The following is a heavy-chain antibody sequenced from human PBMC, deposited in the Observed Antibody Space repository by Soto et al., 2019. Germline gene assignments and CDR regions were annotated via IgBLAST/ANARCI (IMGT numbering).Heavy chain of an antibody. D-gene: IGHD2-2*02. CDR1: GFTFSSYS. Sequence: EGSLRLSCAASGFTFSSYSMNWVLQAPGKGLEWVSYISSSSSTIYYADSVKGRFTISRDNAKNSLYLQMNSLRSEDTAVYYSASSFTVPAAIGYWGQGTLVTVSS. CDR2: ISSSSSTI. J-gene: IGHJ4*02. V-gene: IGHV3-48*01. CDR3: ASSFTVPAAIGY.